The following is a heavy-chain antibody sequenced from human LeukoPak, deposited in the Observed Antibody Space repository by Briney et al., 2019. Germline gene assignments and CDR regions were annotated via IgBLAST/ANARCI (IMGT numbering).Heavy chain of an antibody. CDR3: ARAGRIATFGVIIKSPNWFDP. CDR1: GGSFSGYY. V-gene: IGHV4-34*01. Sequence: PSETLSLTCAVYGGSFSGYYWSWIRQPPGKGLEWIGEINHNGSANYNPSLKSRVTISVDTSKNQFSLKLSSVTAADTAVYYCARAGRIATFGVIIKSPNWFDPWGQGTLVTVSS. J-gene: IGHJ5*02. CDR2: INHNGSA. D-gene: IGHD3-3*01.